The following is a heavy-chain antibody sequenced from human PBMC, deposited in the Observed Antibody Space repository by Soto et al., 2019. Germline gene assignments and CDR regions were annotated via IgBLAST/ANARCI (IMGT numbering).Heavy chain of an antibody. J-gene: IGHJ6*02. CDR1: GGSISSYY. D-gene: IGHD3-10*01. CDR2: IYYSGST. Sequence: SETLSLTCTVSGGSISSYYWSWIRQPPGKGLEWIGYIYYSGSTNYNPSLKSRVTISVDTSKNRFSLKLSSVTAADTAVYYCARAASGSYWRPRQEVRSYRGMDAWGQGTTVTVSS. CDR3: ARAASGSYWRPRQEVRSYRGMDA. V-gene: IGHV4-59*01.